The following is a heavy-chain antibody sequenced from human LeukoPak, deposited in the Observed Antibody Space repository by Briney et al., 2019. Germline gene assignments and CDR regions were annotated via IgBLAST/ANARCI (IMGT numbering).Heavy chain of an antibody. CDR1: GFSFSSYA. V-gene: IGHV3-23*01. J-gene: IGHJ4*02. CDR2: ISGSGDNT. CDR3: ARPRYYDSSGYYVSDY. D-gene: IGHD3-22*01. Sequence: GGSLRLSCAASGFSFSSYALNWVRQAPGKGLEWVSGISGSGDNTYYADSVKGRFTISRDNSKNTLYLQMNSLRAEDTAVYYCARPRYYDSSGYYVSDYWGQGTLVTVSS.